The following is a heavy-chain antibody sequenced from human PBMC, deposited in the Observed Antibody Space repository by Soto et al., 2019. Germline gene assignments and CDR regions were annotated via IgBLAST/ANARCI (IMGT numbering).Heavy chain of an antibody. Sequence: QVQLVQSGAEKKKPGASVKVSCKASGYTFTSYAIHWVRQAPGQRLEWMGWINAGNGNTKYSQKLQGRVTITRDTSASTAYMELSSVRSEDTAVYYCARGFPLWFAPWGQGPLVTVSS. D-gene: IGHD3-3*01. CDR1: GYTFTSYA. CDR2: INAGNGNT. V-gene: IGHV1-3*05. J-gene: IGHJ5*02. CDR3: ARGFPLWFAP.